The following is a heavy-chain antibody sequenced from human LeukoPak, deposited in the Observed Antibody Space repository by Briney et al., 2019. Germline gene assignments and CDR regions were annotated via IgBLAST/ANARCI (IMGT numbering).Heavy chain of an antibody. CDR3: ASMTTVTTTGWYYYYYGMDV. CDR2: IYSGGST. D-gene: IGHD4-17*01. CDR1: GFTVSSNY. J-gene: IGHJ6*02. Sequence: SGGSLRLSCAASGFTVSSNYMSWVRQAPGKGLEWVSVIYSGGSTYYADSVKGRFTISRDNSKNTLYLQMNSLRAEDTAVYYCASMTTVTTTGWYYYYYGMDVWGQGTTVTVSS. V-gene: IGHV3-53*01.